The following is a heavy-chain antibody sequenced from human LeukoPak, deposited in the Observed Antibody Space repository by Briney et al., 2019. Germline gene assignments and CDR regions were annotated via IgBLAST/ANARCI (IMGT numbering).Heavy chain of an antibody. J-gene: IGHJ6*02. Sequence: PGRSLRLSCAASGFTFSSYAMHWVRQAPGKGLEWVAVISYDGSNKYYADSVKGRFTISGDNSKNTLYLQMNSLRAEDTAVYYCASDIVVVPAAYYYYYGMDVWGQGTTVTVSS. CDR2: ISYDGSNK. CDR1: GFTFSSYA. CDR3: ASDIVVVPAAYYYYYGMDV. D-gene: IGHD2-2*01. V-gene: IGHV3-30-3*01.